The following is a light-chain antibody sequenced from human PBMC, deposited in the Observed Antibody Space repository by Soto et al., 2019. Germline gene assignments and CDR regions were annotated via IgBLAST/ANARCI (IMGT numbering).Light chain of an antibody. CDR1: QSVSSY. Sequence: EIVLTQSPATLSLSPGERATLSCRASQSVSSYLAWYQQKPGQAPRLLIYGASSRATGIPDRFSGSGSGTDFTLTISRLEPEDFAVYYCQQYGSSWITFGQGTRLEIK. J-gene: IGKJ5*01. CDR2: GAS. CDR3: QQYGSSWIT. V-gene: IGKV3-20*01.